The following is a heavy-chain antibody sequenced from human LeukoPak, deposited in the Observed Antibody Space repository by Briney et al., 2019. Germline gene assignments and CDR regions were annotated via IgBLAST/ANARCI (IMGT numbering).Heavy chain of an antibody. CDR2: IYHSGST. CDR3: ARAGSIAATPWDY. D-gene: IGHD6-6*01. Sequence: SETLSLTCAVSGGSISSSNWWSWVRQPPGKGLEWIGEIYHSGSTIYNPSLKSRVTISVDKSKNQFSLKLSSVAAADTAVYYCARAGSIAATPWDYWGQGTLVTVSS. V-gene: IGHV4-4*02. J-gene: IGHJ4*02. CDR1: GGSISSSNW.